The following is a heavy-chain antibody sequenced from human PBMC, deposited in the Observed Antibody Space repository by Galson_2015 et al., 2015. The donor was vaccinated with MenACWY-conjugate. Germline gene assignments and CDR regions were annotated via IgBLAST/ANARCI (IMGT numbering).Heavy chain of an antibody. CDR3: ARFTATDYYDSSGSIYPFDY. D-gene: IGHD3-22*01. J-gene: IGHJ4*02. CDR2: ISAYNGNT. Sequence: SVKVSCKASGYTFTSYGISWVRQAPGQGLEWMGWISAYNGNTNYAQKLQGRVTMTTDTSTSTAYMELRSLRSDDTAVYYCARFTATDYYDSSGSIYPFDYWGQGTLVTVSS. V-gene: IGHV1-18*01. CDR1: GYTFTSYG.